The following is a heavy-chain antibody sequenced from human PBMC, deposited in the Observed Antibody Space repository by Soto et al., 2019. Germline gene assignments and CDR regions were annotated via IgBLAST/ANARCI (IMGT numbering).Heavy chain of an antibody. CDR2: IIPSFGTA. D-gene: IGHD2-2*02. Sequence: ASVKVSCKASGGTFSSYAISWVLQAPGQGLEWMGGIIPSFGTANYAQKFQGRVTITADESTSTAYMELSSLRSEDTAVYYCARGVVPAAIRPYYYYYYGMDVWGQGTTVTVSS. V-gene: IGHV1-69*13. J-gene: IGHJ6*02. CDR1: GGTFSSYA. CDR3: ARGVVPAAIRPYYYYYYGMDV.